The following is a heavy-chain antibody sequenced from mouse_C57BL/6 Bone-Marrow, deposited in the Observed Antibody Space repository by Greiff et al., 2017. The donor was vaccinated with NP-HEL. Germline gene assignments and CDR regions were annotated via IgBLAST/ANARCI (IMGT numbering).Heavy chain of an antibody. CDR2: INPYNGGT. J-gene: IGHJ3*01. CDR3: ARSGSMWFAY. V-gene: IGHV1-19*01. CDR1: GYTFTDYY. Sequence: DVKLQESGPVLVKPGASVKMSCKASGYTFTDYYMNWVKQSHGKSLEWIGVINPYNGGTSYNQKFKGKATLTVDKSSSTAYMELNSLTSEDSAVYYCARSGSMWFAYWGQGTLVTVSA. D-gene: IGHD2-10*02.